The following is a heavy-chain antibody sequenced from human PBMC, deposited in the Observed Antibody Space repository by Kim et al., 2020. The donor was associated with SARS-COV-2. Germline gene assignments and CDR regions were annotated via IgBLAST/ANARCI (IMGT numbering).Heavy chain of an antibody. CDR1: GFTFSSYW. V-gene: IGHV3-7*01. CDR3: AREGVYDFWSGYYTLHYYDGIVG. CDR2: IKPDGSEY. J-gene: IGHJ6*02. Sequence: GGSLRLSCAASGFTFSSYWMRWVRQVPGKGLEWVANIKPDGSEYYYVAFVKGRSIFSRDNAKNLLYLQMNCLRAEDTAVYYCAREGVYDFWSGYYTLHYYDGIVGWGQGTTIAVSS. D-gene: IGHD3-3*01.